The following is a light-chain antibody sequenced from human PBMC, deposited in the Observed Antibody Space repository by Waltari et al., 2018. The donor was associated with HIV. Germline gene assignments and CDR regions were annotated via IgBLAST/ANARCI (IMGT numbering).Light chain of an antibody. CDR1: SGHSNYA. V-gene: IGLV4-69*01. CDR2: INSDGSH. CDR3: QTWGTGIWV. Sequence: QLVVTQSPSASASLGASVKLTCTLSSGHSNYAIAWHQQQPEKGPRYLMQINSDGSHDKGDGIPDRFSGSSSGAERYLSISSLQSEDEADYYCQTWGTGIWVFGGGTKLTVL. J-gene: IGLJ3*02.